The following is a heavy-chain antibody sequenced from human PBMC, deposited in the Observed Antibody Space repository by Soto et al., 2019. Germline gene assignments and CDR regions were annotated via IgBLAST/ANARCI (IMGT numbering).Heavy chain of an antibody. Sequence: GGSLRLSCAASGFTFSEYAMTWVRQAPGKGLEWVSVIGGAGSNIYYADSVEGRFTVSRDDSKNTLYLRMDSLRVEDTAVYYCAKDRHPDGIWTFDYWGQGASVTVSS. CDR3: AKDRHPDGIWTFDY. J-gene: IGHJ4*02. CDR2: IGGAGSNI. V-gene: IGHV3-23*01. D-gene: IGHD3-9*01. CDR1: GFTFSEYA.